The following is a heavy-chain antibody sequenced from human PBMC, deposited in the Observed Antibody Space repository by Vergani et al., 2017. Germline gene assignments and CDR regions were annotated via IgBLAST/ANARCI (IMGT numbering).Heavy chain of an antibody. CDR3: ARGYDFWSGYSDAFDI. CDR2: FIPIFGTA. Sequence: QVQLVQSGAEVKKPGSSVKVSCKASGGTFSSYDISWVRQAPGQGLEWMGGFIPIFGTANYAQKFQGRVTITADESTSTAYMELSSLRSEDTAVYYCARGYDFWSGYSDAFDIWGQGTMVTVSS. V-gene: IGHV1-69*01. J-gene: IGHJ3*02. D-gene: IGHD3-3*01. CDR1: GGTFSSYD.